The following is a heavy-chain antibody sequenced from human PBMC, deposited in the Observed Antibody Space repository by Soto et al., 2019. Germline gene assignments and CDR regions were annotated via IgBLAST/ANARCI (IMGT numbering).Heavy chain of an antibody. CDR1: GGSISSYY. V-gene: IGHV4-59*08. D-gene: IGHD2-2*01. J-gene: IGHJ6*03. Sequence: SETLSLTCTVSGGSISSYYWSWIRQPPGKGLEWIGYIYYSGSTNYNPSLKSRVTISVDTSKNQFSLKLSSVTAADTAVYYCARLGLGYCSSTSCQNYYYYYMDVWGKGTTVTVSS. CDR2: IYYSGST. CDR3: ARLGLGYCSSTSCQNYYYYYMDV.